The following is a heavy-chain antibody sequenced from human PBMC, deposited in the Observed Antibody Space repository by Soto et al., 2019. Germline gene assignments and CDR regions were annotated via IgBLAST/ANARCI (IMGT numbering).Heavy chain of an antibody. V-gene: IGHV1-2*02. Sequence: QVQLVQSGAEVKKPGASVKVSCKASGYTFFAHYIHWVRQAPGQGLEWMGWINPNSGGTNYAQRFQGRVTITRDASFSTAYMELSGLRSDDTAVYYCARDFRQYQPQVWFDLWGQGTLVTVSS. D-gene: IGHD2-2*01. CDR3: ARDFRQYQPQVWFDL. CDR1: GYTFFAHY. J-gene: IGHJ5*02. CDR2: INPNSGGT.